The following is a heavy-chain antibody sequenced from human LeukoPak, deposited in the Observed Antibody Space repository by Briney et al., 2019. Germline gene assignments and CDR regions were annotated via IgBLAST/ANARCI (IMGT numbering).Heavy chain of an antibody. J-gene: IGHJ4*02. Sequence: GGSLRLSCAASGFRFSSYAMSWVRQAPGKGLEWVSAISGSGVSTYYADSVKGRFTVSRDNSKNTLYLQMSSLRAEDTAVYYCARGLSGIAAAGKLFDYWGQGTLVTVSS. V-gene: IGHV3-23*01. CDR3: ARGLSGIAAAGKLFDY. CDR1: GFRFSSYA. D-gene: IGHD6-13*01. CDR2: ISGSGVST.